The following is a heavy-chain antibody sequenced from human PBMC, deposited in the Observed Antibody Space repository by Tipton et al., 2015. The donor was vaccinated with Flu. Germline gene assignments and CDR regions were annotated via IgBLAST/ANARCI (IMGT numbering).Heavy chain of an antibody. CDR3: ARSVTYYYDGSGSTFDY. V-gene: IGHV4-4*07. D-gene: IGHD6-19*01. J-gene: IGHJ4*02. CDR1: GGSISSYY. CDR2: IYSSGST. Sequence: LRLSCTVSGGSISSYYWSWIRQPAGKGLEWIGRIYSSGSTSYNPSLKSRVTMSVDTAENQFSLRLSSVTAADTAVYYCARSVTYYYDGSGSTFDYWGQGTLVTVSS.